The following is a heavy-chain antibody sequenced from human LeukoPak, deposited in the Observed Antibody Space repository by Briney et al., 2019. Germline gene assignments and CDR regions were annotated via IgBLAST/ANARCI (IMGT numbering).Heavy chain of an antibody. Sequence: ASVKVSCKASGYTFTDYYIHWVRQAPGQGLEWMGWINTNTGNPTYAQGFTGRFVFSLDTSVSTAYLQISSLKAEDTAVYYCASEGVAAAYYFDYWGQGTLVTVSS. J-gene: IGHJ4*02. V-gene: IGHV7-4-1*02. CDR1: GYTFTDYY. CDR2: INTNTGNP. D-gene: IGHD6-13*01. CDR3: ASEGVAAAYYFDY.